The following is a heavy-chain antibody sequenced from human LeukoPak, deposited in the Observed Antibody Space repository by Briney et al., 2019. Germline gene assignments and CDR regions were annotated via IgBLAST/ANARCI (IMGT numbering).Heavy chain of an antibody. CDR2: IYYSGSP. J-gene: IGHJ3*02. Sequence: SETLPLTCTVSGGAISYYCWSWLRQAPGKGQVWIGYIYYSGSPNYNPSLKSRVTISVDTSKNQFSLKLTSVTAADTAVYYCARVWSSRKAFDIWGQGTMVTVSS. CDR1: GGAISYYC. CDR3: ARVWSSRKAFDI. V-gene: IGHV4-59*01. D-gene: IGHD3-16*01.